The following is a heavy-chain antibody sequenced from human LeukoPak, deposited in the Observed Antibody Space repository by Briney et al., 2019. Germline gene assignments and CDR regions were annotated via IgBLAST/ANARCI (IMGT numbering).Heavy chain of an antibody. J-gene: IGHJ6*03. D-gene: IGHD3-3*01. CDR2: IYNSGST. Sequence: SETLSLTCTVSGGSISSYYWSWIRQPAGKGLEWIGRIYNSGSTNYNPSLKSRVTISVDTSKNQFSLKLSSVTAADTAVYYCARGYTISYYYYMDVWGKGTTVTVSS. CDR3: ARGYTISYYYYMDV. V-gene: IGHV4-4*07. CDR1: GGSISSYY.